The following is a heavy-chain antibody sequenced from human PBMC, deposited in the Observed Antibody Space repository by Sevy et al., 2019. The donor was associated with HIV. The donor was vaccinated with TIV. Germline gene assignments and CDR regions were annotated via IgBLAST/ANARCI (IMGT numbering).Heavy chain of an antibody. CDR3: AGSYYNFWNGYYNPFDS. CDR2: VYYTGTT. CDR1: GDSISSNNYY. J-gene: IGHJ4*02. Sequence: SETLSLTCAVSGDSISSNNYYWGWIRQSPGKGLEWIGIVYYTGTTYYNPSLKSRVTISVDTSKSQFSLRLSSVTAADTAVYFCAGSYYNFWNGYYNPFDSWVQGTLVTVSS. D-gene: IGHD3-3*01. V-gene: IGHV4-39*01.